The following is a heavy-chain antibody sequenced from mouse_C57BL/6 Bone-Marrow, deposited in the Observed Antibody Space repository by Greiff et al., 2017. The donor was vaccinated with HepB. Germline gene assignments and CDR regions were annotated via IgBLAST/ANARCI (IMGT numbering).Heavy chain of an antibody. J-gene: IGHJ4*01. CDR3: ARGDGYFYYAMDY. D-gene: IGHD2-3*01. CDR2: IDPSDSET. Sequence: VQLQQPGAELVRPGSSVKLSCKASGYTFTSYWMHWVKQRPIQGLEWIGNIDPSDSETHYNQKFKDKATLTVDKSSSTAYMQLSSLTSEDSAVYYGARGDGYFYYAMDYWGQGTSVTVSS. V-gene: IGHV1-52*01. CDR1: GYTFTSYW.